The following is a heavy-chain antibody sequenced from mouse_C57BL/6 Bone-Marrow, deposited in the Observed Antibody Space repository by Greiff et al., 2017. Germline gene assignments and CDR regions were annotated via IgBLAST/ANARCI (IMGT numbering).Heavy chain of an antibody. Sequence: EVKLMESGGDLVKPGGSLKLSCAASGFTFSSYGMSWVRQTPDKRLEWVATIGSGGSYTYYPDSVKGRFTISRDNAKNTLYLQMSSLKSEDTAMYYCARHMDYYYEGYYFDYWGQGTTLTVSS. CDR2: IGSGGSYT. CDR3: ARHMDYYYEGYYFDY. CDR1: GFTFSSYG. D-gene: IGHD1-1*01. J-gene: IGHJ2*01. V-gene: IGHV5-6*01.